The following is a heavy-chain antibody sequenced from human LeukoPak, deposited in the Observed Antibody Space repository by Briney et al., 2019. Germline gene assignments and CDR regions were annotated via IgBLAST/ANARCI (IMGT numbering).Heavy chain of an antibody. Sequence: SETLSLTCTVSGGSISSIDYYWGWIRQPPGKGLEWIGSIYYSGSTNYNSSLKTRVTMSVDTSKNQFSLRLTSVTAADTAVYYCARRGTPVIRTVGGMDVWGKGTTVIVSS. CDR2: IYYSGST. V-gene: IGHV4-39*01. CDR3: ARRGTPVIRTVGGMDV. J-gene: IGHJ6*03. CDR1: GGSISSIDYY. D-gene: IGHD1-26*01.